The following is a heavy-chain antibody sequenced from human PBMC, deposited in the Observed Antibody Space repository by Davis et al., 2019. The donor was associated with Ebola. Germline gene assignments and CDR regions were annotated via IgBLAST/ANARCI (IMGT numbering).Heavy chain of an antibody. J-gene: IGHJ5*02. Sequence: PSETLSLTCAASGFTVSSNYMSWVRQAPGKGLEWVSVIYSGGSTYYADSVKGRFTISRDNSKNSLYLQMNSLRAEDTAVYYCARALGDQLLSGWFDPWGQGTLVTVSS. D-gene: IGHD2-2*01. CDR3: ARALGDQLLSGWFDP. CDR1: GFTVSSNY. CDR2: IYSGGST. V-gene: IGHV3-53*01.